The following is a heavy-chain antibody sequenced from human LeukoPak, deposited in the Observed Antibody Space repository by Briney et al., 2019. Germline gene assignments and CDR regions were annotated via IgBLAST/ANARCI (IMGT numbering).Heavy chain of an antibody. D-gene: IGHD3-10*01. V-gene: IGHV1-46*01. Sequence: ASVKVSCKASGYTFTSYYMHWVRQAPGQGLEWMGIINPSGGSTSYAQKLQGRVTMTRDMSTSTVYMELSSLRSEDTAVYYCARECYHRGAFDIWGQGTMVTVSS. CDR3: ARECYHRGAFDI. CDR1: GYTFTSYY. CDR2: INPSGGST. J-gene: IGHJ3*02.